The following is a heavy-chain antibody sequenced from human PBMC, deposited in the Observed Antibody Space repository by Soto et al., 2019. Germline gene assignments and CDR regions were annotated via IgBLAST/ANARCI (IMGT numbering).Heavy chain of an antibody. CDR2: ISSSSSTI. CDR3: ARAFGVVTQPAWNWFDP. CDR1: GFTFRSYS. J-gene: IGHJ5*02. V-gene: IGHV3-48*02. Sequence: EVQLVESGGGLVQPGGSLRLSCAASGFTFRSYSMNWVRQAPGKGLEWVSYISSSSSTIYYADSVKGRFTISRDNAKNSLYLQMNSLRDEDTAVYYCARAFGVVTQPAWNWFDPWGQGTLVTVSS. D-gene: IGHD3-3*01.